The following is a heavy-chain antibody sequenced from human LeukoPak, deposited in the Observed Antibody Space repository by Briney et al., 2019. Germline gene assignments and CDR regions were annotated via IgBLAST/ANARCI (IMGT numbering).Heavy chain of an antibody. Sequence: ASVKVSCKGSGYTFTNYAVHWVRQAPGQRLEWLGWINPGNGDTKYSQNFQGRVTMTRDTSTSTVYMELSSLRSEDTAVYYCARNGLAAAGRHRLDYWGQGTLVTVSS. J-gene: IGHJ4*02. V-gene: IGHV1-3*01. CDR1: GYTFTNYA. CDR3: ARNGLAAAGRHRLDY. CDR2: INPGNGDT. D-gene: IGHD6-13*01.